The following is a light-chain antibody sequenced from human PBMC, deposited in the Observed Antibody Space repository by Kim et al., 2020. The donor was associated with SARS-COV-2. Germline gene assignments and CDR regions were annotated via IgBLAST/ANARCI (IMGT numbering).Light chain of an antibody. CDR1: SLRSYY. Sequence: LGQTVRITCQGDSLRSYYAIWYQQKPGQAPVIVIYGKNNRPSGIPDRFSGSTSGNTASLTITGAQAEDEADYYCNSRDSSGNHVVFGGGTQLTVL. CDR2: GKN. CDR3: NSRDSSGNHVV. V-gene: IGLV3-19*01. J-gene: IGLJ2*01.